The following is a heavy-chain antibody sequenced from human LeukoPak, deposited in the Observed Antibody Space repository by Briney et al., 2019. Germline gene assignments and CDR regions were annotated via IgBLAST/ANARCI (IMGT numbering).Heavy chain of an antibody. D-gene: IGHD2-2*01. Sequence: GGSLRLSCAASGFTFSDYYMSWIRQAPGKGLEWVSYISGSGTTIYYADSVKGRFTISRDNAKNSLYLQMNSLRAEDTAVYYCARDHCSSTSCYDYWGQGTLVTVSS. CDR1: GFTFSDYY. CDR3: ARDHCSSTSCYDY. J-gene: IGHJ4*02. V-gene: IGHV3-11*01. CDR2: ISGSGTTI.